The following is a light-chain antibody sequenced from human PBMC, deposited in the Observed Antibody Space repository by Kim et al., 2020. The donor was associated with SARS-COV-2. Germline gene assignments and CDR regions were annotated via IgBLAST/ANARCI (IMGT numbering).Light chain of an antibody. CDR1: KLGDKY. CDR3: QAWDSSTAWV. CDR2: EDS. Sequence: VSRGPTASITCSGDKLGDKYACWYQQKPGQSPVLVIYEDSNRPSGIPERFSGSNSGNTATLTISGTQAMDEADYYCQAWDSSTAWVFGTGTKVTVL. V-gene: IGLV3-1*01. J-gene: IGLJ1*01.